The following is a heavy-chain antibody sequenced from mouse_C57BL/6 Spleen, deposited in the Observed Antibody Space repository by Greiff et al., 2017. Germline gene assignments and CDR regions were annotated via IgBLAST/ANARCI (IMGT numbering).Heavy chain of an antibody. D-gene: IGHD1-1*01. J-gene: IGHJ2*01. CDR2: IYPGSGNT. CDR3: ARQYYGSSYVEYYFDY. CDR1: GYTFTDYY. Sequence: QVQLQQSGAELVRPGASVKLSCKASGYTFTDYYINWVKQRPGQGLEWIARIYPGSGNTYYNEKFKGKATLTAEKSSSTAYMQLSSLTSEDSAVYCCARQYYGSSYVEYYFDYWGQGTTLTVSS. V-gene: IGHV1-76*01.